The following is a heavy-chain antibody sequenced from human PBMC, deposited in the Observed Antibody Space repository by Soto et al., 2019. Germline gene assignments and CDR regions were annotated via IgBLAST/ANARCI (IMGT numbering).Heavy chain of an antibody. J-gene: IGHJ4*02. D-gene: IGHD3-22*01. CDR3: ARARKRSYYDSSGYYYVDY. CDR2: IIPIFGTA. V-gene: IGHV1-69*01. CDR1: GGTFSSYA. Sequence: QVQLVQSGAEVKKPGSSVKVSCKASGGTFSSYAISWVRQAPGQGLEWMGGIIPIFGTANYAQKFQGRVTITADESTSTAYMELSSLRSEGTAVYYCARARKRSYYDSSGYYYVDYWGQGTLVTVSS.